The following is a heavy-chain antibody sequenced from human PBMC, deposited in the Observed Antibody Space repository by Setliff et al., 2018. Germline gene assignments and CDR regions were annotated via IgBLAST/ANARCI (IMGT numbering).Heavy chain of an antibody. D-gene: IGHD6-19*01. V-gene: IGHV4-4*07. CDR2: IYTSGST. J-gene: IGHJ6*03. CDR1: GGSISSYY. CDR3: AREQWLDPPGYYYMDV. Sequence: PSETLSLTCTVSGGSISSYYWSWIRQPAGKGLAWIGRIYTSGSTNYNPSLKSRVTMSIDTSKNQFSLKLNSVTAADMAVYYCAREQWLDPPGYYYMDVWAKGTTVTVS.